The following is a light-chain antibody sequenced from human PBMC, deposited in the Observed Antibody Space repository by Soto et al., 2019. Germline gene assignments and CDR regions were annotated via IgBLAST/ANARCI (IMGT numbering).Light chain of an antibody. J-gene: IGKJ2*01. CDR3: QQYDTSPYT. Sequence: EIVLTQSPGTLSLSLGERATLSCRASQSVSSYLAWYQQKGGQAPRLLIFGASSRATGIPDRFSGSRSGTDFTLTISRLEPEDFAVYYCQQYDTSPYTFGQGTKLAIK. CDR2: GAS. CDR1: QSVSSY. V-gene: IGKV3-20*01.